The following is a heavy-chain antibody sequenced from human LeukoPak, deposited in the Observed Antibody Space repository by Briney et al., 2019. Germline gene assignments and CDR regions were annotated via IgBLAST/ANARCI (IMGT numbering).Heavy chain of an antibody. CDR3: ARLLLWFGELSGFDY. D-gene: IGHD3-10*01. Sequence: GESLKISRKGSGYSFTSYWIGWVRQMPGKGLEWMGIIYPGDSDTRYSPSFQGQVTISADKSISTAYLQWSSLKASDTAMYYCARLLLWFGELSGFDYWGQGTLVTVSS. CDR2: IYPGDSDT. CDR1: GYSFTSYW. J-gene: IGHJ4*02. V-gene: IGHV5-51*01.